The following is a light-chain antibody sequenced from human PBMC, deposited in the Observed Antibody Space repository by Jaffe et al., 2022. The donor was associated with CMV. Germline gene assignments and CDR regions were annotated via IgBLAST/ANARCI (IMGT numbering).Light chain of an antibody. CDR3: QQSYSTPFT. J-gene: IGKJ3*01. V-gene: IGKV1-39*01. CDR2: AAS. Sequence: DIQMTQSPSSLSASVGDRVTITCRASQSISRYVNWYQQKPGKAPKFLIFAASSLQSGVPSRFSGSGSGTDFTLTISSLQPEDFATYYCQQSYSTPFTFGPGTKVDV. CDR1: QSISRY.